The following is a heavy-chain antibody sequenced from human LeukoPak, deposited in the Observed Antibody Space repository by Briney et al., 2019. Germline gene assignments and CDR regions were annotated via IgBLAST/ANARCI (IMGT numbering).Heavy chain of an antibody. CDR1: GGSISSYY. Sequence: SETLSLTCTVSGGSISSYYWSWIRQPPGKGLEWIGYIYYSGSTNYNPSLKSRVTISVDTSKNQFSLKLSSVTAADTAVYYCARVLRSDPYYFDYWGQGTLVTVSS. CDR3: ARVLRSDPYYFDY. J-gene: IGHJ4*02. V-gene: IGHV4-59*01. CDR2: IYYSGST. D-gene: IGHD2-15*01.